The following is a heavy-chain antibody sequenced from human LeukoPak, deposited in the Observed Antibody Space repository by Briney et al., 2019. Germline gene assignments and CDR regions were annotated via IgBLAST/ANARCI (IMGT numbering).Heavy chain of an antibody. CDR3: ARDVTPYYYDSSGSLNY. V-gene: IGHV3-7*01. Sequence: GGSLRLSCAASGFTFSSYWMSWVRQAPGKGLEWVANIKQDGSEKYYVDSVKGRFTISRDDAKNSLYLQMNSLRAEDTAVYYCARDVTPYYYDSSGSLNYWGQGTLVTVSS. CDR1: GFTFSSYW. CDR2: IKQDGSEK. D-gene: IGHD3-22*01. J-gene: IGHJ4*02.